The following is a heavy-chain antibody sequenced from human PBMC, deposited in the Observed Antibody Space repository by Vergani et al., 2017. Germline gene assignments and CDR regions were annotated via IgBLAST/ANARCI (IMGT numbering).Heavy chain of an antibody. CDR1: GFTFSSYE. D-gene: IGHD3-3*01. V-gene: IGHV3-48*03. Sequence: EVQLVESGGGLVQPGGSLRLSCAASGFTFSSYEMNWVRQAPGKGLEWVSYISSSGSTIYYADSVKGRFTISRDNAKNSLYLQMNSLRAEDTAVYYCARNNYDFWSPPGXFDPWGQGTLVTVSS. CDR2: ISSSGSTI. CDR3: ARNNYDFWSPPGXFDP. J-gene: IGHJ5*02.